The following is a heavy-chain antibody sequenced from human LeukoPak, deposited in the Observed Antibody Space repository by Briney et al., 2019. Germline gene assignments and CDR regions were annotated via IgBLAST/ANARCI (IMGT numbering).Heavy chain of an antibody. V-gene: IGHV1-8*02. CDR3: ARVLHYYYESSCYPNCFDF. Sequence: GASVTLSFKSSVYTFIFYDINWVRQPPAQGKAWMARRNPDNGGTSYSHKFQGRGTLFRVTSISKDFMQLSSLRSEDAAAVYYARVLHYYYESSCYPNCFDFWGQGTRVTVSS. CDR2: RNPDNGGT. CDR1: VYTFIFYD. J-gene: IGHJ4*02. D-gene: IGHD3-22*01.